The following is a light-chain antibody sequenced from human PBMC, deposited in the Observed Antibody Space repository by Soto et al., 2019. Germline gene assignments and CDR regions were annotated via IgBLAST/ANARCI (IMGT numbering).Light chain of an antibody. Sequence: DIQMTQSPSSLSASLGDRVTITCRASQAIGNYVAWYQQKPGKVPKLLIYAASTLQSGVPPRFSGSGSGTDFTLTISSLQADDVASYYCQKYDGAPRTFGQGTKVEIK. J-gene: IGKJ1*01. CDR3: QKYDGAPRT. V-gene: IGKV1-27*01. CDR1: QAIGNY. CDR2: AAS.